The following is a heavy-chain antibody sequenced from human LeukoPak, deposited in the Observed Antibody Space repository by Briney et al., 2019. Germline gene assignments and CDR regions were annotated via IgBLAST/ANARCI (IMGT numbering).Heavy chain of an antibody. CDR3: ARGSIAARPWVWFDP. V-gene: IGHV1-69*13. CDR2: IIPIFGTA. Sequence: HVASVKVSCKASGGTFSSYAISWVRQAPGQGLEWMGGIIPIFGTANYAQKFQGRVTITADESTSTAYMELSSLRSEDTAVYYCARGSIAARPWVWFDPWGQGTLVTVSS. CDR1: GGTFSSYA. J-gene: IGHJ5*02. D-gene: IGHD6-6*01.